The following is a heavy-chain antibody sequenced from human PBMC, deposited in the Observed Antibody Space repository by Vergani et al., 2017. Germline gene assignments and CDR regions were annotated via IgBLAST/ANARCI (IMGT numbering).Heavy chain of an antibody. CDR2: IDEYGNRA. J-gene: IGHJ5*01. CDR1: GFSFNTYW. Sequence: EVQLVESGGGSVQSGGSLRLSCVASGFSFNTYWMHWVRQVPGKGLMWVARIDEYGNRATYGDFETGRFTISRDNAKNTVFLQINNLGADDAGVYYCGRTEYCTGIACNTRFDSWGQGALVTVSS. D-gene: IGHD2-8*02. V-gene: IGHV3-74*03. CDR3: GRTEYCTGIACNTRFDS.